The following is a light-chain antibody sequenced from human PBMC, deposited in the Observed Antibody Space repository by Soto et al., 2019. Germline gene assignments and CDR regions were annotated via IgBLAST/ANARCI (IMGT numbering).Light chain of an antibody. Sequence: QSVLTQPPAASGSPGQSVTISCTGTSSDVGSYNYVSWYQQHPGKAPKLMIYEVTKRPSGVPDRFSGSKSGNTASLTVSGLQAEDEADYYCSSYVDNSNLVFGTGTKV. CDR3: SSYVDNSNLV. CDR2: EVT. CDR1: SSDVGSYNY. J-gene: IGLJ1*01. V-gene: IGLV2-8*01.